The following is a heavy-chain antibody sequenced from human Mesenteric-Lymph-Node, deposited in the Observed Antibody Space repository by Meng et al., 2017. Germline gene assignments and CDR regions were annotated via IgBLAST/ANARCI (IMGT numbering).Heavy chain of an antibody. Sequence: GSLRLSCTVSGGSISSSSYYWGWIRQPPGKGLEWIGSIYYSGSTNYNPSLKSRVTISVDTSKNQFSLKLSSVTAADTAVYYCARDGGWQWLVNDAFDIWGQGTMVTVSS. V-gene: IGHV4-39*07. CDR3: ARDGGWQWLVNDAFDI. CDR2: IYYSGST. D-gene: IGHD6-19*01. CDR1: GGSISSSSYY. J-gene: IGHJ3*02.